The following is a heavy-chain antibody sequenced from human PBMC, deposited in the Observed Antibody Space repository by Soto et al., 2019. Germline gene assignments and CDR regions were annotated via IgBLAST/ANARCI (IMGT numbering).Heavy chain of an antibody. V-gene: IGHV3-74*01. CDR3: ARGARNFYYFDY. CDR1: GFTFSSYW. Sequence: EVQLVESGGGLVQPGGSQRFSCAASGFTFSSYWMHWVRQAPGKGLVWVSRINGDGSSTNYVDSVKGRFTISRDNDKNTLYLQMNSLRAEDTAVYYCARGARNFYYFDYWGQGALVIVSS. CDR2: INGDGSST. J-gene: IGHJ4*02.